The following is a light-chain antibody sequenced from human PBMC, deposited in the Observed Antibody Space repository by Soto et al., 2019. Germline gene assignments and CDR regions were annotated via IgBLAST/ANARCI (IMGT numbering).Light chain of an antibody. CDR3: QQLNVYSGA. CDR1: QGIRNH. V-gene: IGKV1-9*01. CDR2: GAS. J-gene: IGKJ3*01. Sequence: IQLTQSPSSLSASVGDRVTITCRASQGIRNHLAWYQQEPGKAPKLLIYGASTLHSGVPSRFSGSGSGTDFTLTISSLQPEDCATYYCQQLNVYSGALGPGTKVYIK.